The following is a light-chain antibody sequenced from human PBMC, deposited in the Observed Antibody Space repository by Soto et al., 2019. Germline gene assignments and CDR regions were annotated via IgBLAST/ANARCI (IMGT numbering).Light chain of an antibody. CDR2: DAS. CDR3: QQYSSYSAWT. V-gene: IGKV1-5*01. J-gene: IGKJ1*01. CDR1: QTISNY. Sequence: DIHMTQSPSSLSAFVGDRVTITCRAGQTISNYVNWYQQKPGKAPKLLIYDASSLQSGVPPRFSGSGSGTEFTLTIRSLQPDDIATYYCQQYSSYSAWTFGEGTKVDI.